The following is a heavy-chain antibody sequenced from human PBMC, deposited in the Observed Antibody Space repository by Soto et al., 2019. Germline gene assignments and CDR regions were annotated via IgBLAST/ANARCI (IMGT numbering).Heavy chain of an antibody. D-gene: IGHD4-17*01. Sequence: PAESLKISCNGSGYNLHTDWNAWVGQMPGKGLEWMGFIYPHDSDTRYSPSFRGQVTISADKSINTAYLQWTSLKASDTAIYFCARPTDYHYGMQVWGQGTTVTVSS. J-gene: IGHJ6*02. CDR3: ARPTDYHYGMQV. CDR2: IYPHDSDT. V-gene: IGHV5-51*01. CDR1: GYNLHTDW.